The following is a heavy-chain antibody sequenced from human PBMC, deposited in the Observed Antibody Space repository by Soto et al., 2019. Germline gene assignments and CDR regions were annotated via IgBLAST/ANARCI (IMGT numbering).Heavy chain of an antibody. Sequence: PGGSLRLSCAASEFTFSSYSMNWVRQAPGKGLEWVSYISSSGSTIYYGDSVKGRFTISRDNPKDTLYLQLNSLRPEDTAIYYCARVDCSGTGCYAGVRSFYGMDVWGQGTTVTVSS. J-gene: IGHJ6*02. CDR3: ARVDCSGTGCYAGVRSFYGMDV. CDR2: ISSSGSTI. CDR1: EFTFSSYS. V-gene: IGHV3-48*01. D-gene: IGHD2-2*01.